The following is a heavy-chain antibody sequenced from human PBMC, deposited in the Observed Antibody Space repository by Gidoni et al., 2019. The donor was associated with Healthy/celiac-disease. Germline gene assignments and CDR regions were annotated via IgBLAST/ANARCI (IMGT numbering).Heavy chain of an antibody. J-gene: IGHJ6*03. CDR3: ARIQFGSGWKSPYYYYMDV. V-gene: IGHV2-26*01. D-gene: IGHD6-19*01. CDR2: IFSNDEK. CDR1: GFSLSNARMG. Sequence: QVTLKESGPVLVKSTETLTLTCTVSGFSLSNARMGVSWIRQPPGKALEWLAHIFSNDEKSYSTSLKSRLTISKDTSKSQVVLTMTNMDPVDTATYYCARIQFGSGWKSPYYYYMDVWGKGTTVTVSS.